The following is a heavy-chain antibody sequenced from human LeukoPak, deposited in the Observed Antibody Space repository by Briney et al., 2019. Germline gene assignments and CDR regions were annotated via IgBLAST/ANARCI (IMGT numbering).Heavy chain of an antibody. Sequence: PGGSLRLSCAASGFTFSSYSMNWVRQAPGEGLEWVSSISSSSSYIYYADSVKGRFTISRDNAKNSLYLQMNSLRAEDTAVYYCARDGYYYGSGSYLWGQGTLVTVSS. CDR2: ISSSSSYI. V-gene: IGHV3-21*01. J-gene: IGHJ4*02. CDR1: GFTFSSYS. D-gene: IGHD3-10*01. CDR3: ARDGYYYGSGSYL.